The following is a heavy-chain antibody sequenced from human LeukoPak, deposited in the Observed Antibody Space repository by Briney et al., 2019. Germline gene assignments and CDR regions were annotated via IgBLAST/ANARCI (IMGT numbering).Heavy chain of an antibody. D-gene: IGHD3-16*02. V-gene: IGHV4-34*01. CDR2: INHSGST. Sequence: GSLRLSCAASGFTFSSYSMNWVRQAPGKGLEWIGEINHSGSTNYSPSLKSRVTLSVDTSKNQFSLRLSSVTAADTAVYYCARRTFGGVIAYWGQGTLVTVSS. J-gene: IGHJ4*02. CDR1: GFTFSSYS. CDR3: ARRTFGGVIAY.